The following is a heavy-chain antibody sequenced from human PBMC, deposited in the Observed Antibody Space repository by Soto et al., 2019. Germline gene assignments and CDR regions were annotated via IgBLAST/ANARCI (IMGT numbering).Heavy chain of an antibody. V-gene: IGHV1-8*01. CDR1: GYTFTSYD. Sequence: QVQLVQSGAEVKKPGASVKVSCKASGYTFTSYDINWVRQATGQGVEWMGWMKPNSGNTGYAQKFQGRVTMTRNTATSTDYMHLSSLRSEDAAVYYCARGVRATIYWGQGTLVTVSS. J-gene: IGHJ4*02. CDR3: ARGVRATIY. D-gene: IGHD5-12*01. CDR2: MKPNSGNT.